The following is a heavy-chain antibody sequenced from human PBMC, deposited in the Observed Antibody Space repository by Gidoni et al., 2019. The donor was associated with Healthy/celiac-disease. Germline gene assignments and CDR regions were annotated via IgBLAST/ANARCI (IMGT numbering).Heavy chain of an antibody. CDR2: IWYDGSNS. Sequence: QVQLVESGGGVVQPGRSLRLSCAAPGFTFNNYGMHWVRQAPGKGLGWVALIWYDGSNSYYPDSVRGRFTISRDNSKNTLYLQMNSLRAEDTAVYYCARDFGISNAFDIWGQGTMVTVSS. D-gene: IGHD1-20*01. V-gene: IGHV3-33*01. CDR3: ARDFGISNAFDI. J-gene: IGHJ3*02. CDR1: GFTFNNYG.